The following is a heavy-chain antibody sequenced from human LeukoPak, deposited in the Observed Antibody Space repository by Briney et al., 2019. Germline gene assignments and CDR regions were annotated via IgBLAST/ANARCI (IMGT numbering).Heavy chain of an antibody. CDR3: ARDLLRLSVDGQHPTRDY. V-gene: IGHV3-23*01. J-gene: IGHJ4*02. CDR1: GFTFSSYA. CDR2: ICGSGGST. Sequence: GGSLRLSCAASGFTFSSYAMSWVRQAPGKGLEWVSAICGSGGSTYYADSVKGRFTISRDNSKNTLYLQMNSLRAEDTAVYYCARDLLRLSVDGQHPTRDYWGQGTLVTVSS. D-gene: IGHD5/OR15-5a*01.